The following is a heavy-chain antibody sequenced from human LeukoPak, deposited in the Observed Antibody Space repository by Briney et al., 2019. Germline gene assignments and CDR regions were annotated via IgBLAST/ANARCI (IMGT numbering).Heavy chain of an antibody. Sequence: AASVKVSCKASGYTFTAYEMHWVRQAPGQGLEYVGWINPKNGGTNSAQNFQGRVTMTWDTSVSTVYMELSRLRSDDTAVCYCAREEDCGTARCSNDHWGQGTLVTVSS. V-gene: IGHV1-2*02. CDR3: AREEDCGTARCSNDH. D-gene: IGHD1-1*01. CDR2: INPKNGGT. J-gene: IGHJ4*02. CDR1: GYTFTAYE.